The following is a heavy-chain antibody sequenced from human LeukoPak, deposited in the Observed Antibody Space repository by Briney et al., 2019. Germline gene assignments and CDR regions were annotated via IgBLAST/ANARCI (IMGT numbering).Heavy chain of an antibody. D-gene: IGHD2-21*02. Sequence: HTGGSLRLSCAASGFTLSTYWMNWVRQAPGKGLEWVATIKQDGSEKYYVDSVKGRFTISRDNAKNTLYLQMNSLRAEDTAVYYCARTGLRDVLDYWGQGTLVTVSS. J-gene: IGHJ4*02. CDR2: IKQDGSEK. V-gene: IGHV3-7*01. CDR1: GFTLSTYW. CDR3: ARTGLRDVLDY.